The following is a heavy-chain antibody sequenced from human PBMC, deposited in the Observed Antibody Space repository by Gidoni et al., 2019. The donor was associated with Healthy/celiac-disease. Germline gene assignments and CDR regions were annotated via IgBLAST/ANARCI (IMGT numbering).Heavy chain of an antibody. CDR3: AKNPYYYDSSGYYAALFDY. Sequence: EVQLLESGGGLVQPGGCLRLSCAASGFTFSSYAMSWVRQAPGKGLEWFSAISGSGGSTYYADSVKGRFTISRDNSKNTLYLQMNSLRAEDTAVYYCAKNPYYYDSSGYYAALFDYWGQGTLVTVSS. J-gene: IGHJ4*02. V-gene: IGHV3-23*01. CDR2: ISGSGGST. D-gene: IGHD3-22*01. CDR1: GFTFSSYA.